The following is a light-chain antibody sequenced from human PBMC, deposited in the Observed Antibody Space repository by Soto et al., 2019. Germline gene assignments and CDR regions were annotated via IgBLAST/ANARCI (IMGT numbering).Light chain of an antibody. CDR3: SSYTSSRSVV. Sequence: QSALTQPASVSGSPGQSITISCTGTSSDVGGYNYVSWYQQHPGKAPKLMIYEVSNRPSGVSNRFSASKSGNTASLTISGLQAEYEADYYCSSYTSSRSVVFGGGTKLTVL. CDR2: EVS. J-gene: IGLJ2*01. V-gene: IGLV2-14*01. CDR1: SSDVGGYNY.